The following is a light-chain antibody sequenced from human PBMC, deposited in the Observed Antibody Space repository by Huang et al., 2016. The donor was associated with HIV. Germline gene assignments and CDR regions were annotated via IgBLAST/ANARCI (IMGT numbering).Light chain of an antibody. CDR2: EAS. CDR1: QSVRSY. V-gene: IGKV3-11*01. J-gene: IGKJ4*01. Sequence: EIVLTQSPATLSLSPGERATLSCRASQSVRSYLAWYQQKPGQAPMLIVEEASNRATGIPARFSGSGSGTDFTVTISNLQSEDFAVYYCQQRSAWPLTFGGGTKVEI. CDR3: QQRSAWPLT.